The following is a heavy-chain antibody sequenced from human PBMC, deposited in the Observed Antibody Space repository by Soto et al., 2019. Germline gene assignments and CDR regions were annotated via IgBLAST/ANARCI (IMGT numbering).Heavy chain of an antibody. D-gene: IGHD3-10*01. Sequence: ASVKVSCKASGYTFTSYGISWARQAPGQRLEWMGWINAGNGNTKYSQKFQGRVTITRDTSASTAYMELSSLRSEDTAVYYCARASLNLFYGSGSYYHFDYWGQGTLVTVSS. CDR3: ARASLNLFYGSGSYYHFDY. V-gene: IGHV1-3*01. CDR1: GYTFTSYG. J-gene: IGHJ4*02. CDR2: INAGNGNT.